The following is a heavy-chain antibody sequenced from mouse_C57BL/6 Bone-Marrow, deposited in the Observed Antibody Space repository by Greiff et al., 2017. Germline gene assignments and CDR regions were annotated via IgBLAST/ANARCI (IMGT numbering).Heavy chain of an antibody. Sequence: EVKLVESGGGLVQPKGSLKLSCAASGFSFNTYAMNWVRQAPGKGLEWVARIRSKSNNYATYYADSVKDRFTISRDDSESMLYLQMNNLKTEDTAMYYCVASLSGFAYWGQGTLVTVSA. J-gene: IGHJ3*01. CDR1: GFSFNTYA. CDR3: VASLSGFAY. D-gene: IGHD6-1*01. V-gene: IGHV10-1*01. CDR2: IRSKSNNYAT.